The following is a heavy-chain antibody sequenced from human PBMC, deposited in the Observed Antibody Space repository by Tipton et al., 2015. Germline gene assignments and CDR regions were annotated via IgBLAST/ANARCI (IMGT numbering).Heavy chain of an antibody. J-gene: IGHJ6*02. V-gene: IGHV5-51*01. Sequence: QSGPEVKKPGESLKISCKGSGYTFAGYWIAWVRQTPGKGLEWMGIIYPGDSDTRYSPSFQGHVTISADKSSNTAYLQWSSLKASDSAMYYCARCFYGSVEYYYYGIVVLCQGPAVTVSS. D-gene: IGHD3-10*01. CDR1: GYTFAGYW. CDR3: ARCFYGSVEYYYYGIVV. CDR2: IYPGDSDT.